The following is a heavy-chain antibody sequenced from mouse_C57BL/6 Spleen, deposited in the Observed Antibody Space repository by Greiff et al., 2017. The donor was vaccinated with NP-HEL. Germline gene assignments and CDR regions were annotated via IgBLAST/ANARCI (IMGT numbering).Heavy chain of an antibody. CDR2: IDPSDSYT. V-gene: IGHV1-69*01. CDR1: GYTFTSYW. D-gene: IGHD2-5*01. Sequence: QVQLQQPGAELVMPGASVKLSCKASGYTFTSYWMHWVKQRPGQGLEWIGEIDPSDSYTNYNQKFKGKSTLTVDKSPSTAYMQLSSLTSEDSAVYYCARRDSNFWYFDVWGTGTTVTVSS. CDR3: ARRDSNFWYFDV. J-gene: IGHJ1*03.